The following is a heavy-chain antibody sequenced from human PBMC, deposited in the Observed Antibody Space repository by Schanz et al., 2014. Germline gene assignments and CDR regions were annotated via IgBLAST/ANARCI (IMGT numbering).Heavy chain of an antibody. CDR2: ISRDGTTS. D-gene: IGHD2-8*02. Sequence: QVQLVESGGGLVKPGGSLRLSCAASGFIFNDYYMNWIRQAPGKGLEWLSYISRDGTTSYYADSVKGRFTISRDNAKNSVYLQMHSLRAEDTALYYCARDRDAGGYDSWGQGTLVTVSS. CDR3: ARDRDAGGYDS. V-gene: IGHV3-11*04. J-gene: IGHJ5*01. CDR1: GFIFNDYY.